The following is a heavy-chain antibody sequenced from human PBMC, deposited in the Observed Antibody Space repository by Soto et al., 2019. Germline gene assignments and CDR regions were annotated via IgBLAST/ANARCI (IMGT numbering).Heavy chain of an antibody. D-gene: IGHD4-17*01. Sequence: WGSLRLSCSASGFTFSMFSMHWVRQAPGKGLEYVSGISSNGDSTYYADSVKGRFTISRDNSKNTLYLQMSSLRAVDTAVYYCVHPRSTVQIPPTWGQGTLVTVSS. V-gene: IGHV3-64D*06. CDR3: VHPRSTVQIPPT. CDR2: ISSNGDST. CDR1: GFTFSMFS. J-gene: IGHJ5*02.